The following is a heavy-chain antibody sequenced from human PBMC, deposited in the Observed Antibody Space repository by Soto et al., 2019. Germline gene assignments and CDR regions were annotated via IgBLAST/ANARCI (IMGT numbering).Heavy chain of an antibody. J-gene: IGHJ6*02. CDR2: ISSSSYI. V-gene: IGHV3-21*01. D-gene: IGHD5-12*01. CDR1: GFTFSSYS. Sequence: PGGSLRLSCAASGFTFSSYSMNWVRQAPGKGLEWVSSISSSSYIYYADSVKGRFTISRDNAKNSLYLQMNSLRAEDTAVYYCARDREMATIMYYYYGMDVWGQGTTVTVSS. CDR3: ARDREMATIMYYYYGMDV.